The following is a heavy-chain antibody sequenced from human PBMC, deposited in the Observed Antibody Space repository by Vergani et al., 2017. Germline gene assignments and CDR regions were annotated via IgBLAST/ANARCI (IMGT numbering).Heavy chain of an antibody. D-gene: IGHD6-19*01. V-gene: IGHV4-4*03. CDR1: GGSISSSNL. J-gene: IGHJ6*02. CDR3: ARAVASTFGGYGMDV. CDR2: IYHSGSN. Sequence: QVQLQESGPGLVKPPGTLSLTCAVSGGSISSSNLWSWVRPPPGKGLEWRGEIYHSGSNNYNPSLKSRVTISVDKSKHQFSLKLSSVTAADAAGYYCARAVASTFGGYGMDVWGQGTTVTVSS.